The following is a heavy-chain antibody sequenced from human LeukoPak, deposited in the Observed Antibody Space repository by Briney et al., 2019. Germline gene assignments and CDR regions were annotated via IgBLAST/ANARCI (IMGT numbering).Heavy chain of an antibody. J-gene: IGHJ4*02. D-gene: IGHD3-3*01. V-gene: IGHV4-4*07. CDR3: ARENYDFWKSLIDY. Sequence: SETLSLTCTVSGGSINNYYWSWIRQPAGKGPEWIGRIYSSGSTSYNPSLKSRVTMSLDTSKNQFSLKLTSVTAADTAVYYCARENYDFWKSLIDYWGQGTLVTVSS. CDR2: IYSSGST. CDR1: GGSINNYY.